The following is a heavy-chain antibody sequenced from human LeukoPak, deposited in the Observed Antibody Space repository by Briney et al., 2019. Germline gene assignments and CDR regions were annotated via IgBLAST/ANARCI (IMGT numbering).Heavy chain of an antibody. CDR1: GYTFTDYY. Sequence: GASVKVSCKVSGYTFTDYYMHWVQQAPGKGLEWMGLVDPEDGETIYAGKFQGRVTITADTSTDTAYMELSSLRSEDTAVYYCAISMVRGVIHPNWGQGTLVTVSS. V-gene: IGHV1-69-2*01. CDR3: AISMVRGVIHPN. CDR2: VDPEDGET. J-gene: IGHJ4*02. D-gene: IGHD3-10*01.